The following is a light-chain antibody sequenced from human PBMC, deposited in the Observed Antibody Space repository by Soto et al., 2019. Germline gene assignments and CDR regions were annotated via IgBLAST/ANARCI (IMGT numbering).Light chain of an antibody. Sequence: QSALTQPPSASGSPGQSVTISCTGTSSDVGGYNYVSWYQQHPGKAPKLMIYEVSKRPSGVPDRFSGSKSGNTASLTVSGLQAEDEADYYCSSYAGSNNYVVFGGRTQLTVL. CDR3: SSYAGSNNYVV. V-gene: IGLV2-8*01. CDR2: EVS. CDR1: SSDVGGYNY. J-gene: IGLJ2*01.